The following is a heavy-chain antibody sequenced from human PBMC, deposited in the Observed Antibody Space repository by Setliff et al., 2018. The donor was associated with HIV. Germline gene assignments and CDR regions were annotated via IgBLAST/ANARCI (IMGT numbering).Heavy chain of an antibody. D-gene: IGHD3-22*01. CDR2: TKFDGSES. V-gene: IGHV3-7*03. Sequence: GSLRLSCVASGLTFNRYWMSWVRQVPGKGLEWVSNTKFDGSESHYADSVKGRFIASTDNAKNSLFLQMNSLKAEDTAVYYCARAYNVYDYRFDSSGYDYWGQGTLVTVSS. CDR1: GLTFNRYW. J-gene: IGHJ4*02. CDR3: ARAYNVYDYRFDSSGYDY.